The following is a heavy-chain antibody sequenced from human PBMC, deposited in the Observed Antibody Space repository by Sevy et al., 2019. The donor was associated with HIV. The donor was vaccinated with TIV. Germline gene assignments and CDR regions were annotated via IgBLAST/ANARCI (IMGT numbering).Heavy chain of an antibody. V-gene: IGHV1-69*06. Sequence: ASVKVSCKASGGTFSSYAISWVRQAPGQGLEWMGGIIPIFGTANYAQKFQGRVTITADKSTSTAYMELSSLRSEDTAVYDCARGPKVYSSSWYYFDYWGQGTLVTVSS. CDR1: GGTFSSYA. CDR2: IIPIFGTA. J-gene: IGHJ4*02. D-gene: IGHD6-13*01. CDR3: ARGPKVYSSSWYYFDY.